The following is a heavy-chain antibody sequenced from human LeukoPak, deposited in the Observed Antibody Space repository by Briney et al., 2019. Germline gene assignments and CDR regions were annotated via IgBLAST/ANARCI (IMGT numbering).Heavy chain of an antibody. J-gene: IGHJ3*02. CDR3: VKRGGLFGSGSYAFEI. CDR1: GFTFSSYA. Sequence: PGGSLRLSCLASGFTFSSYAMHWVRQGPGKGLEYVSAIGSNGGSTYYADSVKGRFTISRDNSKNTLYLHMSSLRPDDTAVYYCVKRGGLFGSGSYAFEIWGQGTTVTVSS. V-gene: IGHV3-64D*09. D-gene: IGHD3-10*01. CDR2: IGSNGGST.